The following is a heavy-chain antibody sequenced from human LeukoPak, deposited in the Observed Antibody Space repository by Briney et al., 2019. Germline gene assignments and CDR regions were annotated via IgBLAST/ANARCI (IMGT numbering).Heavy chain of an antibody. J-gene: IGHJ6*02. CDR2: ICSGGTT. CDR3: ARFLSYYYGLDV. V-gene: IGHV3-66*01. Sequence: PGGSLRLSCAASGFTVSSNYMSWVRQAPGKGLEWVSVICSGGTTNYADSVKGRFTISRDNSKNTLYLQVNSLRAEDTAIYFCARFLSYYYGLDVWGQGTTVTVSS. CDR1: GFTVSSNY.